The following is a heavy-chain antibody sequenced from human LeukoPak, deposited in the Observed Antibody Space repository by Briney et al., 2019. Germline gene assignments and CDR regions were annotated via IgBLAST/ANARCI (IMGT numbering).Heavy chain of an antibody. CDR2: IYPGDSDT. CDR3: ARLSDGYMDY. V-gene: IGHV5-51*01. Sequence: GASLQISCKGSGSTFTSYWIGWGRQLPGKGLEWMGIIYPGDSDTRYSPSFQDQVTISADKSISTAYLQWSILKASDTAMYYCARLSDGYMDYWGQGTLVTVSS. D-gene: IGHD3-16*02. J-gene: IGHJ4*02. CDR1: GSTFTSYW.